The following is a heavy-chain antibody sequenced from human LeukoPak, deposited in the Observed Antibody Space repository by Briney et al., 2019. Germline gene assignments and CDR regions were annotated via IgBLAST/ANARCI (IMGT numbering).Heavy chain of an antibody. CDR1: GFTFTSYY. CDR3: ARGVSYRVVVTATDFDY. V-gene: IGHV3-21*01. Sequence: KPGGSLRLSCEASGFTFTSYYMNWVRQAPGRGLEWVSSIGSSSTHIYYADSVKGRFTISRDNAKNSLYLQMNRLRAEDTSVYYCARGVSYRVVVTATDFDYWGQGTLVTVSS. D-gene: IGHD2-21*02. J-gene: IGHJ4*02. CDR2: IGSSSTHI.